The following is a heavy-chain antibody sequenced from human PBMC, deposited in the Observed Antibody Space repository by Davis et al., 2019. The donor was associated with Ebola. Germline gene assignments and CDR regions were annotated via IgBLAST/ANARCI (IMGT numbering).Heavy chain of an antibody. V-gene: IGHV4-34*01. Sequence: PSETLSLTCALYAGSFSDYYWTWIRQPPGKGLEWIGEIRQDGDSNFNPALRSRVTLSVDTSKNEVSLTLKSLTAADTATYFCATLPRYSSSYPVNWGQGSLVTVSS. CDR1: AGSFSDYY. CDR2: IRQDGDS. CDR3: ATLPRYSSSYPVN. D-gene: IGHD6-6*01. J-gene: IGHJ4*02.